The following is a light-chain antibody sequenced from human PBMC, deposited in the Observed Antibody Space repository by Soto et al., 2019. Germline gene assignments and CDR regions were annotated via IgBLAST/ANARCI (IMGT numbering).Light chain of an antibody. Sequence: EIVMTQSPATLSVSPGGRATLSCRASQSISDTLAWYQQKPGQAPRLLIHGASTRAPGFPARFSGSGSGTDFTLTIGSLQSEDFAVYYCQQYDNWPWTFGQGTKV. CDR1: QSISDT. CDR2: GAS. V-gene: IGKV3-15*01. CDR3: QQYDNWPWT. J-gene: IGKJ1*01.